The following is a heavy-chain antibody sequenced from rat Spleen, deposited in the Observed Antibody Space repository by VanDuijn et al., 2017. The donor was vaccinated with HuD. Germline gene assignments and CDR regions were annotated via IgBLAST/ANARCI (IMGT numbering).Heavy chain of an antibody. CDR2: ISNGGGNI. J-gene: IGHJ2*01. CDR3: ARQYAGYKSYYFDY. D-gene: IGHD1-9*01. Sequence: EVHLVESGGGLVKPGGSMKLSCAASGFTFINYYMAWVRMAPTKGLEWVASISNGGGNIYYRYSVKDRFTISRDNANTTLYLQLDSLRSEDTATYYCARQYAGYKSYYFDYWGQGVMVTVSS. CDR1: GFTFINYY. V-gene: IGHV5-25*01.